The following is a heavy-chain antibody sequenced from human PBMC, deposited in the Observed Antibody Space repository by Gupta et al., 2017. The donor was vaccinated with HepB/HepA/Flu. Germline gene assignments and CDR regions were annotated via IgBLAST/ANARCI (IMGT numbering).Heavy chain of an antibody. V-gene: IGHV1-69*01. CDR1: GGTFSSYA. CDR2: IIPIFGTA. Sequence: QVQLVQSGAEVKKPGSSVKVSCKASGGTFSSYAISWVRQAPGQGLEWMGGIIPIFGTANYAQKFQGRVTITADESTSTAYMELSSLRSEDTAVYYCASTPMAVIVEYFQHWGQGTLVTVSS. D-gene: IGHD3-16*02. CDR3: ASTPMAVIVEYFQH. J-gene: IGHJ1*01.